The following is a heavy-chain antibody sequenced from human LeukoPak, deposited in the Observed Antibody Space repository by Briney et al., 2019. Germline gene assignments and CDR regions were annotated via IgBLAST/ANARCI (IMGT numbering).Heavy chain of an antibody. V-gene: IGHV1-2*06. Sequence: ASVRVSCKASGYTFTCYYMHWVRQAPGQGLEWMGRINPNSGGTNYAQKSQGRVTMTRDTSISTAYMELSRLRSDDTAVYYCARHPLYCSGGSCRAFDIWGQGTMVTVSS. D-gene: IGHD2-15*01. CDR2: INPNSGGT. CDR1: GYTFTCYY. J-gene: IGHJ3*02. CDR3: ARHPLYCSGGSCRAFDI.